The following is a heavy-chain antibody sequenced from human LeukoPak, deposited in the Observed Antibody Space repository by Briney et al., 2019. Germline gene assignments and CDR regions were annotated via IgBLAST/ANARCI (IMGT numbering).Heavy chain of an antibody. J-gene: IGHJ4*02. CDR2: INSGGSTL. Sequence: PGGSLRLSCAASGFTFSSYEMNWVRQAPRKGLEWVSYINSGGSTLYYADSVKGRFTISRDNAKNSLYLQMNSLRAEDTAVYYCARIHNLGILAHFDYWGQGTLVTVSS. V-gene: IGHV3-48*03. CDR1: GFTFSSYE. D-gene: IGHD1-1*01. CDR3: ARIHNLGILAHFDY.